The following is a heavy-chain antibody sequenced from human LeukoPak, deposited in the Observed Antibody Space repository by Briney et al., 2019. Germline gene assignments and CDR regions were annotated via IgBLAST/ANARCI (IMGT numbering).Heavy chain of an antibody. CDR3: ARWHIAAAGYDAFDI. J-gene: IGHJ3*02. CDR2: IYTSGST. Sequence: SETLSLTCTVSSGSISSYYWSWIRQPAGKGLEWIGRIYTSGSTNYNPSLKSRVTMSVDTSKNQFSLKLSSVTAADTAVYYCARWHIAAAGYDAFDIWGQGTMVTVSS. D-gene: IGHD6-13*01. CDR1: SGSISSYY. V-gene: IGHV4-4*07.